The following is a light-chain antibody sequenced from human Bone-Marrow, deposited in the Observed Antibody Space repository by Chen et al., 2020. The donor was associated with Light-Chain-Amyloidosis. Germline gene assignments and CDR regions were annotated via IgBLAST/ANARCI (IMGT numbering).Light chain of an antibody. J-gene: IGLJ3*02. CDR2: RNY. CDR1: SDNVGNGG. Sequence: QAGLTQPPSVSKGLRQTATLTCTGSSDNVGNGGAAWLQQHPGHPPKLLSHRNYNRPSGISARFSASRSGNTASLTITGLQPEDEADYYCSAWDSSLSVWVFGGGTKLTVL. CDR3: SAWDSSLSVWV. V-gene: IGLV10-54*04.